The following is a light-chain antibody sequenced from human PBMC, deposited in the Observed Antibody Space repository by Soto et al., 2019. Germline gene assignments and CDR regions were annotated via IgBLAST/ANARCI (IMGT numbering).Light chain of an antibody. J-gene: IGKJ1*01. CDR3: QQYESSRT. Sequence: EIVLTQSPGTLSLTPGERATLSCRASQSVSSTFLAWYQQKPGQAPKVLIYGASTRATGIPDRFSGNGSGTDFTLTISRLEPEDFAMYYCQQYESSRTFGQGTKVEMK. V-gene: IGKV3-20*01. CDR2: GAS. CDR1: QSVSSTF.